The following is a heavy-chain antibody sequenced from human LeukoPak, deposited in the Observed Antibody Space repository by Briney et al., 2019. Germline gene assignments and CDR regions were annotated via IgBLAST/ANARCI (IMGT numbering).Heavy chain of an antibody. D-gene: IGHD6-19*01. CDR3: ARSDSSGWLAGGIDY. CDR1: GGSISSGGYS. J-gene: IGHJ4*02. CDR2: IYHSGST. V-gene: IGHV4-30-2*01. Sequence: SETLSLTCAVSGGSISSGGYSWSWIRQPPGKGLEWIGYIYHSGSTYYNPSLKSRVTISVDRSKNQFSLKLSSVTAADTAVYYCARSDSSGWLAGGIDYWGQGTLVTVSS.